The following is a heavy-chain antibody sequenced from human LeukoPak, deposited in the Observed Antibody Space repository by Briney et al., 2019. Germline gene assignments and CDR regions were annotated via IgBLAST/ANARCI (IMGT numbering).Heavy chain of an antibody. J-gene: IGHJ3*02. CDR3: ARRKDGFDI. D-gene: IGHD1-14*01. V-gene: IGHV3-48*04. CDR1: GFTFSSYS. CDR2: ISSSSSTI. Sequence: GGSLRLSCAASGFTFSSYSMNWVREAPGKGREWVSYISSSSSTIYYADSVKGRFTISRDNAKNSLYLQMNRLRAEDTAVYYCARRKDGFDIWGQGTMVTVSS.